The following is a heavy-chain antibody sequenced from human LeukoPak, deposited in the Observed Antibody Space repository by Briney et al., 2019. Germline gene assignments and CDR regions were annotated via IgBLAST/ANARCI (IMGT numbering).Heavy chain of an antibody. Sequence: PSETLSLTCTVSGGSISSYYWSWIRQPPGKGLEWIGYIYYSGSTNYNPSLKSRVTISVDTSKNQFSLKLSSVTAADTAVYYCARAYSSGWDYFDYWGQETLDTVSS. D-gene: IGHD6-19*01. CDR2: IYYSGST. V-gene: IGHV4-59*01. CDR1: GGSISSYY. CDR3: ARAYSSGWDYFDY. J-gene: IGHJ4*02.